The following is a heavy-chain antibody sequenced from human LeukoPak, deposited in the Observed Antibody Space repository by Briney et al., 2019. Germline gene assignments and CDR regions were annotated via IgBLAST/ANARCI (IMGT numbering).Heavy chain of an antibody. CDR3: ARDKYSYGSSNGGYDY. Sequence: GGSLRLSCAACGFTFSSYWMSWVRQARGRGLEGGANIKQDGSEKYYVDSVKGRFNISRDNAKNSLYLQMNSLTAEDTAVYYCARDKYSYGSSNGGYDYWGQGALLTVFS. V-gene: IGHV3-7*01. J-gene: IGHJ4*02. CDR2: IKQDGSEK. CDR1: GFTFSSYW. D-gene: IGHD5-18*01.